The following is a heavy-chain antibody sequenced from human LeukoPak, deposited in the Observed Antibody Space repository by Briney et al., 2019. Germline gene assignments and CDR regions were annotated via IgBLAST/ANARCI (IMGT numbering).Heavy chain of an antibody. V-gene: IGHV3-11*01. CDR2: ISGSGSDL. Sequence: GGSLRLSCVACGFSFSDYYMSWIRQAPGRGLEWISYISGSGSDLYYADSVKGRFTISRDNANNSLYLQMNSLRAEDTAVYYCARSIGYYYTMDVWDQGTTVTVSS. CDR3: ARSIGYYYTMDV. D-gene: IGHD3-22*01. CDR1: GFSFSDYY. J-gene: IGHJ6*02.